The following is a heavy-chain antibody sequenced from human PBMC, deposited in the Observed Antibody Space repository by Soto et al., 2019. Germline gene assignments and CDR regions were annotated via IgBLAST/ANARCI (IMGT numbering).Heavy chain of an antibody. Sequence: QVQLVQSGAEVKKPGSSVKVSCKASGGTFSSYAISWVRQAPGQGLEWMGGSITIFGTANYAQKFQGRVTITADESTSTAYMELSSLRSEHTAVYYCARDSGGTTVVLGMDVWGQGTTVTVSS. CDR2: SITIFGTA. CDR1: GGTFSSYA. V-gene: IGHV1-69*01. D-gene: IGHD4-17*01. CDR3: ARDSGGTTVVLGMDV. J-gene: IGHJ6*02.